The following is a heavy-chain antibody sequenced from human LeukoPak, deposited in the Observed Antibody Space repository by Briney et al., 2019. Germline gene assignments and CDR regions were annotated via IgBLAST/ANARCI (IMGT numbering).Heavy chain of an antibody. Sequence: GASVKVSCKASGGTFSSYAISWVRQAPGQGLEWMGRIIPILGIANYVQKFQGRVTITADKSTSTAYMELSSLRSEDTAVYYCARDLTMVRGLPDYWGQGTLVTVSS. J-gene: IGHJ4*02. CDR3: ARDLTMVRGLPDY. CDR1: GGTFSSYA. CDR2: IIPILGIA. D-gene: IGHD3-10*01. V-gene: IGHV1-69*04.